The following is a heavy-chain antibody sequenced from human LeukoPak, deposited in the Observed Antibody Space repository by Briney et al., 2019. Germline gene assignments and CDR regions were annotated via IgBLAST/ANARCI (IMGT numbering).Heavy chain of an antibody. Sequence: SETLSLTCTVSGGSISSSSYYWGWIRQPPGKGLEWIGSIYYSGSTYYNPSLKSRVTISVDTSKNQFSLKLSSVTAADTAVYYCARGSGSYSVDHWGQGTLVTVSS. CDR1: GGSISSSSYY. CDR3: ARGSGSYSVDH. D-gene: IGHD1-26*01. CDR2: IYYSGST. J-gene: IGHJ4*02. V-gene: IGHV4-39*01.